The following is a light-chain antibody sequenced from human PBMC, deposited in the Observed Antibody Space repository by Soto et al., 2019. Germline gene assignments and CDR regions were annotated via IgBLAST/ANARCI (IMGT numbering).Light chain of an antibody. CDR1: HSVSGSY. Sequence: EIALTQSPATLSLSPGERATLSRGARHSVSGSYLGWYQQKPGQAPRPLSYGASSRATGIPDRFSGSGSGTDFTLTISRLEPEDFAVDYCQQYGSSPRITFGQGTRLEI. CDR2: GAS. V-gene: IGKV3-20*01. CDR3: QQYGSSPRIT. J-gene: IGKJ5*01.